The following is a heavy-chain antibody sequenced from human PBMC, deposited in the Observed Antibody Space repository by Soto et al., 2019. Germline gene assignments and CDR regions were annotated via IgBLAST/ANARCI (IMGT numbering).Heavy chain of an antibody. CDR2: IYYSGST. J-gene: IGHJ4*02. Sequence: SETLSLTCTVSGGSISSGDYYWSWIRQPPGKGLEWIGYIYYSGSTYYNPSLKSRVTISVDTSKNQFSLKLSSVTAADTAVYYCARYIAAHTNFGYWGQGTLVTVSS. CDR1: GGSISSGDYY. V-gene: IGHV4-30-4*01. CDR3: ARYIAAHTNFGY. D-gene: IGHD6-6*01.